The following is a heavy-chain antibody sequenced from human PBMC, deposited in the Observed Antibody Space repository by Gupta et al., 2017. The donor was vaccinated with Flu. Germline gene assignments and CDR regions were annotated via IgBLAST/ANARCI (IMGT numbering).Heavy chain of an antibody. CDR2: ISENGGST. CDR1: GFPFSRFA. Sequence: QLFESGGGLTQPGGSLRLSCAASGFPFSRFAMTWVRQAPEKGLEWVSGISENGGSTYHADSVKGRFKISRDNSKNTLYLQMNSLRVEDTAVYYCAKRSAATNYYYYGMDVWGQGTTVTVSS. J-gene: IGHJ6*02. V-gene: IGHV3-23*01. D-gene: IGHD2-15*01. CDR3: AKRSAATNYYYYGMDV.